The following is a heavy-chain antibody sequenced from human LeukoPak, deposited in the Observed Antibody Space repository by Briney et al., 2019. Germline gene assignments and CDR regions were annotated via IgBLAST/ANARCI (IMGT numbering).Heavy chain of an antibody. CDR2: ISAYNGNT. CDR3: ARDRGLYCSGGSCYLY. J-gene: IGHJ4*02. Sequence: ASVKVSCKASGYTFTSYGISWVRQAPGQGLEWMGWISAYNGNTNYAQKLQGRVTMTTDTSTSTAYMELRSLRSDDTAVYYCARDRGLYCSGGSCYLYWGQGTLVTVSS. D-gene: IGHD2-15*01. V-gene: IGHV1-18*01. CDR1: GYTFTSYG.